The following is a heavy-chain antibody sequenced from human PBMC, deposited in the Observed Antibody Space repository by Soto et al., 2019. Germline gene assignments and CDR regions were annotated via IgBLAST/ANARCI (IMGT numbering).Heavy chain of an antibody. V-gene: IGHV4-59*08. D-gene: IGHD1-26*01. J-gene: IGHJ4*02. Sequence: SETLSLTCTVSGGSISSYYWSWIRQPPGKGLEWIGYIYYSGSTNYNPSLKSRVTISLDTSKNQFSLRLSSVTAADTAVYYCAKQWDGNSFRSFDYWGQGTRVTVSS. CDR3: AKQWDGNSFRSFDY. CDR2: IYYSGST. CDR1: GGSISSYY.